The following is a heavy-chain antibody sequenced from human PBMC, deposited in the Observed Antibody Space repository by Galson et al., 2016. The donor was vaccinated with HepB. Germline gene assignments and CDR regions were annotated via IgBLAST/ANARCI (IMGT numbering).Heavy chain of an antibody. CDR1: GFTFRNYG. D-gene: IGHD2-2*01. Sequence: SLRLSCAASGFTFRNYGMTWVRQAPGKGLEVVSSISRSGDSTDYADSVKGRFTISSDNSKNPLSLQRNSLTADDPAIYYCVQGSTAPAVWGKGTTVTVSA. CDR3: VQGSTAPAV. J-gene: IGHJ6*04. CDR2: ISRSGDST. V-gene: IGHV3-23*01.